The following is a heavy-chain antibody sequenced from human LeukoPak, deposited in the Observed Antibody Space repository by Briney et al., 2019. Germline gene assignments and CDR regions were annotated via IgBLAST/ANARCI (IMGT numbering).Heavy chain of an antibody. D-gene: IGHD6-19*01. CDR1: GGSVSSSSYY. CDR3: ARRDSSGWYGYY. CDR2: IYYSGST. J-gene: IGHJ4*02. Sequence: SETLSLTCTVSGGSVSSSSYYWGWIRQPPGKGLEWIGSIYYSGSTYYNPSLKSRVTISVDTSKNQFSLKLSSVTAADTAVYYCARRDSSGWYGYYWGQGTLVTVSS. V-gene: IGHV4-39*01.